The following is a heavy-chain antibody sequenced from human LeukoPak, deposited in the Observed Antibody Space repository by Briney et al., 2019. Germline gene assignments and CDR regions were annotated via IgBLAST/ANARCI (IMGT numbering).Heavy chain of an antibody. CDR2: IKQDGSEK. CDR3: ARGPMVRGVRREIDY. J-gene: IGHJ4*02. D-gene: IGHD3-10*01. CDR1: GFTFSSYW. Sequence: GGSLRLSCAASGFTFSSYWMSWVRQAPGKGLEWVANIKQDGSEKYYVDSVKGRFTISRDNAKNSLYLQMNSLRAEDTAVYYCARGPMVRGVRREIDYWGQGTLVTVSS. V-gene: IGHV3-7*01.